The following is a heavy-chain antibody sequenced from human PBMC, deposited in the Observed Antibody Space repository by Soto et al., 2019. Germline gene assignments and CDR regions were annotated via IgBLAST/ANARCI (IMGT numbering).Heavy chain of an antibody. CDR3: ARVGYSYGYADY. CDR1: GGTFSSYA. CDR2: LIPIFGTA. Sequence: SVKVSCNASGGTFSSYAISWVRPAPGQGLEWMGGLIPIFGTANYAQKFQGRVTITADESTSTAYMELSSLRSEDTVVYYCARVGYSYGYADYWGQGTLVTVSS. D-gene: IGHD5-18*01. V-gene: IGHV1-69*13. J-gene: IGHJ4*02.